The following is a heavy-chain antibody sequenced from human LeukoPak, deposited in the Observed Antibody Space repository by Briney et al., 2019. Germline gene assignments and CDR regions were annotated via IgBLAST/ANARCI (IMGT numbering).Heavy chain of an antibody. D-gene: IGHD2-2*01. CDR2: INPSGGST. J-gene: IGHJ6*02. Sequence: PGGSLRLSCAASGFTFSSYAMHWVRQAPGQGLEWMGIINPSGGSTSYAQKFQGRVTMTRDTSTSTVYMELSSLRSEDTAVYYCASPGVPAAIWWVDYYYGMDVWGQGTTVTVSS. CDR1: GFTFSSYA. CDR3: ASPGVPAAIWWVDYYYGMDV. V-gene: IGHV1-46*01.